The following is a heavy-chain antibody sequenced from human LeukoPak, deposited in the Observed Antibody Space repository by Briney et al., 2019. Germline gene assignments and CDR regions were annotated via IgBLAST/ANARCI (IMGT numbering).Heavy chain of an antibody. CDR3: ARQDYGDFPPGYLDY. J-gene: IGHJ4*02. Sequence: SETLSLTCTVSGGSISSSSYYWGWIRQPPGKGLEWIGSIYYSGSTYYNPSLRSPVTISVDTSKNHFSLKLSSVTAADTAVYYCARQDYGDFPPGYLDYWGQGTLVIVSS. V-gene: IGHV4-39*07. D-gene: IGHD4-17*01. CDR1: GGSISSSSYY. CDR2: IYYSGST.